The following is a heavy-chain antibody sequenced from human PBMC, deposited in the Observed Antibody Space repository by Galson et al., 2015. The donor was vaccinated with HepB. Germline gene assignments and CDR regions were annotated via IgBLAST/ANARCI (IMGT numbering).Heavy chain of an antibody. Sequence: QSGAEVKKPGESLRISCKGSGYSFTSYWISWVRQMPGKGLEWMGRIDPSDSYTNYSPSFQGHVTISADKSISTAYLQWSSLKASDTAMYYCARLSGYSGYDLSLVYYGMDVWGQGTTVTVSS. V-gene: IGHV5-10-1*01. CDR3: ARLSGYSGYDLSLVYYGMDV. CDR1: GYSFTSYW. CDR2: IDPSDSYT. J-gene: IGHJ6*02. D-gene: IGHD5-12*01.